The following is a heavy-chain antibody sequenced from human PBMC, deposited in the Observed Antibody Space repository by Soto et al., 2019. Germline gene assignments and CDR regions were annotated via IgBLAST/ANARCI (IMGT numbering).Heavy chain of an antibody. J-gene: IGHJ4*02. CDR3: ARHSKWELPGY. D-gene: IGHD1-26*01. CDR1: GYSFTSYW. CDR2: IYPGDSDT. Sequence: GEFLKISCKGSGYSFTSYWIGWVRQMPGKGLEWMGIIYPGDSDTRYSPSFQGQVTISADKSISTAYLQWSSLKASDTAMYYWARHSKWELPGYWGQGTLVTVSS. V-gene: IGHV5-51*01.